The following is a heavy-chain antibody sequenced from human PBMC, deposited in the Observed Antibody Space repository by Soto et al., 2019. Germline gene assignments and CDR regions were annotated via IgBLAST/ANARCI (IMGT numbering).Heavy chain of an antibody. Sequence: EVQLVESGGGLVQPGGSLRLSCAASGFTFSSYEMNWVRQAPGKGLEWVSYISSSGSTIYYADSVKGRFTISRDNAKNSLYLQMNSLRAEDTAVYYCAREWVGATLAAFDIWGQGTMVTVSS. CDR1: GFTFSSYE. J-gene: IGHJ3*02. D-gene: IGHD1-26*01. V-gene: IGHV3-48*03. CDR3: AREWVGATLAAFDI. CDR2: ISSSGSTI.